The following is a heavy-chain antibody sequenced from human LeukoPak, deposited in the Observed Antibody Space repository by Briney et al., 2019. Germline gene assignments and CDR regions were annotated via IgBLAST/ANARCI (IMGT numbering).Heavy chain of an antibody. Sequence: SETLSLTCAVYGGSFSGYYWSWIRQPPAKGLEWVGEMNHSGSTNYNPSLKSRVTISVDTSKNQSSLKLSSVTAADTAVYYCARHGLKLVGASTIYFDNWGQGTLVTVSS. CDR1: GGSFSGYY. V-gene: IGHV4-34*01. J-gene: IGHJ4*02. CDR3: ARHGLKLVGASTIYFDN. D-gene: IGHD1-26*01. CDR2: MNHSGST.